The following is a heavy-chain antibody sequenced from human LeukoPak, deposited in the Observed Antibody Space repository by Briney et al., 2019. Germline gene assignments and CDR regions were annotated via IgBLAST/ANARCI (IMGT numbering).Heavy chain of an antibody. V-gene: IGHV1-46*01. J-gene: IGHJ6*02. CDR2: INPSDGST. CDR3: ARALGYSNEYYYYYGMDV. Sequence: GASVKVSCKASGYTFTSYYMHWVRQAPGQGLEWMGIINPSDGSTGYAQKFQGRVTMTRDTSTSTVYMELSSLRSEDTAVYYCARALGYSNEYYYYYGMDVWGQGTTVTVSS. CDR1: GYTFTSYY. D-gene: IGHD4-11*01.